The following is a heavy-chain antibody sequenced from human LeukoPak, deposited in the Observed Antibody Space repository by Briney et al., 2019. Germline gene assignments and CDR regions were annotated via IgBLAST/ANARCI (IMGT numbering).Heavy chain of an antibody. V-gene: IGHV1-18*01. Sequence: ASVKVSCKASGYTFTSYVISWVRQAPGQGLEWMGWISAYNGNTNYAQKLQGRVTMTTDTSTSTAYMELRSLRSDDTAVYYCARVYCSSTSCYQIDYWGQGTLVTVSS. D-gene: IGHD2-2*01. J-gene: IGHJ4*02. CDR2: ISAYNGNT. CDR3: ARVYCSSTSCYQIDY. CDR1: GYTFTSYV.